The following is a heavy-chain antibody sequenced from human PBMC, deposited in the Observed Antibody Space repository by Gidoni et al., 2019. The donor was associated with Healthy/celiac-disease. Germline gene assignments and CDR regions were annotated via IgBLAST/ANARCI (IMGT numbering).Heavy chain of an antibody. D-gene: IGHD3-10*01. V-gene: IGHV3-20*04. J-gene: IGHJ4*02. CDR2: INWNGGST. Sequence: EVQLVESGGGVVRPGGSLRLSCEASDFTFDDYGMSWVRQAPGKGLEWVSFINWNGGSTSYADSVKGRFTISRDNAKKSLYLEMNSLRAEDRALYYCARVALLGDYFDYWGLGTLVTVSS. CDR3: ARVALLGDYFDY. CDR1: DFTFDDYG.